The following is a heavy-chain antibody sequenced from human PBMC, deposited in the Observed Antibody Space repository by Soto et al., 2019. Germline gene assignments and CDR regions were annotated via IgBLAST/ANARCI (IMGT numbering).Heavy chain of an antibody. V-gene: IGHV2-5*02. CDR3: AHSLIGYYYDSSGSNWFDP. J-gene: IGHJ5*02. D-gene: IGHD3-22*01. Sequence: SGPTLVNPTQTLTLTCTFSGFSLSNSGESVGRIHQPPRKAKERLALIYCDDDKRYSPSLKSRLTITNDTSKDRVVLTMTDMDPVDTATYYCAHSLIGYYYDSSGSNWFDPWGQGTLVTVSS. CDR2: IYCDDDK. CDR1: GFSLSNSGES.